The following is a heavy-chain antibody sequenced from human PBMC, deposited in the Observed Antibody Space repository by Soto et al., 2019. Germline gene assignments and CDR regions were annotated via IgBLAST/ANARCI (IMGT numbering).Heavy chain of an antibody. CDR1: GGSFSGYQ. CDR2: INDTGNI. Sequence: QVQLQQWGAGLLKPSETLSLTCAVYGGSFSGYQWTWIRQTPGKGLEWIGEINDTGNINYNPSLKSRVTTVIDPPKKQISQKLTSVTAAYTAVYYCARDLILWFWELSRRGGYDYCIDVWGKGTTVTVSS. CDR3: ARDLILWFWELSRRGGYDYCIDV. D-gene: IGHD3-10*01. V-gene: IGHV4-34*01. J-gene: IGHJ6*03.